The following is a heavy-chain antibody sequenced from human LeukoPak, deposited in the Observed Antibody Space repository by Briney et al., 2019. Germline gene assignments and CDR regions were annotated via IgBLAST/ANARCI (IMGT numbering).Heavy chain of an antibody. D-gene: IGHD3-22*01. J-gene: IGHJ6*03. CDR3: ARGRQDVNMILVVMAGVSYYLDV. V-gene: IGHV4-34*01. CDR2: MSPSGSS. CDR1: GGSFSDYY. Sequence: SETPSLTCAVYGGSFSDYYWTWIRQTPGKGLEWIGEMSPSGSSNYNPSLKSRVTISVDTSKNQFSLKLRSVTAADTAVYYCARGRQDVNMILVVMAGVSYYLDVWSKGATVTVS.